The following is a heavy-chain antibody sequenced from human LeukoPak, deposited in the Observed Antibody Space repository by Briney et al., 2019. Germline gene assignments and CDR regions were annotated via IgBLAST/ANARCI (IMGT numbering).Heavy chain of an antibody. Sequence: GASVKVSCTASGYTFTSYDINWVRQATGQGLEWMGWMNPNSGNTGCAQKFQGRVTMTRNTSISTAYMELSSLRSEDTAVYYCARVVKAAALYYYYYYMDVWGKGTTVTVSS. CDR2: MNPNSGNT. D-gene: IGHD6-13*01. CDR1: GYTFTSYD. V-gene: IGHV1-8*01. CDR3: ARVVKAAALYYYYYYMDV. J-gene: IGHJ6*03.